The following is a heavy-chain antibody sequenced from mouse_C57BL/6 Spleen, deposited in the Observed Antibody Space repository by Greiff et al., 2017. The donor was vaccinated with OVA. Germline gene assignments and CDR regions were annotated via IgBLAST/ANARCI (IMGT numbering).Heavy chain of an antibody. V-gene: IGHV1-74*01. CDR1: PSTPTTYW. CDR2: IHPSDSDT. Sequence: SRHASPSTPTTYWTHWVKQRPGQGLEWIGRIHPSDSDTNYNQKFKGKATLTVDKSSSTAYMQLSSLTSEDSAVYYCAMGYPYWGQGTLVTVAA. D-gene: IGHD5-1-1*01. J-gene: IGHJ3*01. CDR3: AMGYPY.